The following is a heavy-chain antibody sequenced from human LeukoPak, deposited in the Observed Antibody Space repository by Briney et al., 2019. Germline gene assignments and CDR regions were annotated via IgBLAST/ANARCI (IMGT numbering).Heavy chain of an antibody. CDR2: INPNSGGT. CDR1: GYTFTGYY. D-gene: IGHD3-9*01. Sequence: ASVKVSCKASGYTFTGYYMHWVRQAPGQGLEWMGWINPNSGGTNYAQKFQGRVTMTRNTSISTAYMELSSLRSEDTAVYYCARGFDILTGYLGFDPWGQGTLVTVSS. V-gene: IGHV1-2*02. J-gene: IGHJ5*02. CDR3: ARGFDILTGYLGFDP.